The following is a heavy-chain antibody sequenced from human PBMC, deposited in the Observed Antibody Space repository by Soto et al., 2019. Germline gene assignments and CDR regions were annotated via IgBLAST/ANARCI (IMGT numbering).Heavy chain of an antibody. V-gene: IGHV3-30*09. J-gene: IGHJ4*02. D-gene: IGHD7-27*01. Sequence: QVQLVESGGGVVQPGRSLRLSCAASGFTFSTYAMHWVRQAPGKGLEWVAVISYDGSNKYYADSVKGRFAISRDNSKNTLYLQMNSLRAEDTAVYYCARGTWGCGGPSSDYWGQGTLVTVSS. CDR1: GFTFSTYA. CDR2: ISYDGSNK. CDR3: ARGTWGCGGPSSDY.